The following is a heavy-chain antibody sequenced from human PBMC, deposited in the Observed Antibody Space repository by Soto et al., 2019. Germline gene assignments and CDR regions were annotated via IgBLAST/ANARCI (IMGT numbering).Heavy chain of an antibody. CDR2: IYWNDDK. V-gene: IGHV2-5*01. J-gene: IGHJ3*02. D-gene: IGHD3-10*01. Sequence: QITLKESGPTLVKPTQTLTLTCTFSGFSLSTSGVGVGWIRQPPGKALEWLALIYWNDDKRYSPSLKSRLTITKDTSKNQVVLTMTNMDPVDTATYYCAHPLRITLNDDDAFDIWGQGTMVTVSS. CDR1: GFSLSTSGVG. CDR3: AHPLRITLNDDDAFDI.